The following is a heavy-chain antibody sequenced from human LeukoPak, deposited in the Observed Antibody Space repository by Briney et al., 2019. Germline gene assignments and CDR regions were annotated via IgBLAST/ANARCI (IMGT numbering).Heavy chain of an antibody. Sequence: SGGSLRLSCAGSGFTFSSYWMSWVRQAPGKGLEWVANIKEDGSEKYYVDSVKGRFTISRDNAKNSMYLQMNSLRAEDTAVYYCARAKTYYYGSGIGYWGQGTLVTVSS. CDR2: IKEDGSEK. J-gene: IGHJ4*02. D-gene: IGHD3-10*01. V-gene: IGHV3-7*01. CDR3: ARAKTYYYGSGIGY. CDR1: GFTFSSYW.